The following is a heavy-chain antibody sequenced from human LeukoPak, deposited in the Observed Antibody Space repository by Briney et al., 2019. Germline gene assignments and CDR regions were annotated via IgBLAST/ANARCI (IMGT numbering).Heavy chain of an antibody. V-gene: IGHV1-18*01. D-gene: IGHD1-26*01. Sequence: ASVKVSCKASGYTFTSYGISWVRQAPGQGLEWMGWISAYNGNTNYAQKLQGRVTMTTDTSTSTAYMELRSLRSDDTAVYYCARPIGRWELSGVDYWGQGTLVTVSS. J-gene: IGHJ4*02. CDR3: ARPIGRWELSGVDY. CDR1: GYTFTSYG. CDR2: ISAYNGNT.